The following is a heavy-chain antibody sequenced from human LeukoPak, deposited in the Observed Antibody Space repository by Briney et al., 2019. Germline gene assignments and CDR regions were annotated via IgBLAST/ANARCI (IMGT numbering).Heavy chain of an antibody. CDR3: TRGMLTTDQGFDY. J-gene: IGHJ4*02. CDR1: GFSFSASS. CDR2: IRSKTYNYGT. Sequence: GGSLRLSCAASGFSFSASSIHWVRQASGKGLEWVGRIRSKTYNYGTTYAASVKGRFIFSRDDSENTAYLQMNSLKTEDTALYYCTRGMLTTDQGFDYWGQGTLVTVSS. D-gene: IGHD1-1*01. V-gene: IGHV3-73*01.